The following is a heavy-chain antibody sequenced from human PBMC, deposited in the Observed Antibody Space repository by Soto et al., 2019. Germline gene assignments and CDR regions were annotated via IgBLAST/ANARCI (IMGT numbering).Heavy chain of an antibody. Sequence: DSVKVYCKASGYTFTGHYIHGVRQAPEQGPEWMGEIGPESGATRHAQRFQGRVTMTRDMSLTTVYRELNNLSPDDTAVYYCGRGRSGQIVVFYWGQGTPVTLS. V-gene: IGHV1-2*02. CDR3: GRGRSGQIVVFY. CDR2: IGPESGAT. CDR1: GYTFTGHY. D-gene: IGHD3-22*01. J-gene: IGHJ4*02.